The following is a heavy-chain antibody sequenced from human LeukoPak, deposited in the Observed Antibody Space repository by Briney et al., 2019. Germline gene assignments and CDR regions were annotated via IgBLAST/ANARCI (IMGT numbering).Heavy chain of an antibody. CDR1: GFTFSTYG. Sequence: PAGRSLRLPCAASGFTFSTYGMHWVRQAPGKGLEWVAVISYDGNNKYYADSVKGRFSISRDNSKNMLYLQMNSLRAEDTAVYYCAKSMVRGVIINYYFDSWGQGTLVTVSS. J-gene: IGHJ4*02. CDR3: AKSMVRGVIINYYFDS. D-gene: IGHD3-10*01. CDR2: ISYDGNNK. V-gene: IGHV3-30*18.